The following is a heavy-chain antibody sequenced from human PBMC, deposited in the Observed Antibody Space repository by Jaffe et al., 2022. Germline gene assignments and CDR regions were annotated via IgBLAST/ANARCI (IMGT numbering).Heavy chain of an antibody. Sequence: QMQLVQSGPEVKKPGTSVKVSCKASGFTFTSSAVQWVRQARGQRLEWIGWIVVGSGNTNYAQKFQERVTITRDMSTSTAYMELSSLRSEDTAVYYCAAEMSITMVQGVIRNDYWGQGTLVTVSS. CDR3: AAEMSITMVQGVIRNDY. CDR2: IVVGSGNT. CDR1: GFTFTSSA. D-gene: IGHD3-10*01. V-gene: IGHV1-58*01. J-gene: IGHJ4*02.